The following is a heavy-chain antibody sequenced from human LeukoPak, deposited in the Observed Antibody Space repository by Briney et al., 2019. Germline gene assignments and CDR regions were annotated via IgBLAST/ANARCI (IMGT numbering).Heavy chain of an antibody. D-gene: IGHD3-10*01. CDR2: ISGNGDTT. CDR3: AKDYRGSCYFFDV. CDR1: GFTFSNYA. J-gene: IGHJ3*01. Sequence: GGSLRLSCAGSGFTFSNYAISWVRQAPGKGVEWVSVISGNGDTTYYADSVKGRFTISRDNSQNTLYLQMNSLRAEDTAIYSCAKDYRGSCYFFDVWGQGTMVAVSS. V-gene: IGHV3-23*01.